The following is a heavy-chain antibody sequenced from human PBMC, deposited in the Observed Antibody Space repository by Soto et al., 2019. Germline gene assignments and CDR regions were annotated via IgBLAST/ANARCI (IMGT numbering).Heavy chain of an antibody. D-gene: IGHD1-26*01. CDR2: INHSGST. CDR3: ARSGKLIRGPAY. J-gene: IGHJ4*02. CDR1: GGSFSGYY. Sequence: SETLSLTCAVYGGSFSGYYWSWIRQPPGKGLEWIGEINHSGSTNYNPSLKSRVTISVDTSKNQFSLKLSSVTAADTAVYYCARSGKLIRGPAYWGQGTLVTVSS. V-gene: IGHV4-34*01.